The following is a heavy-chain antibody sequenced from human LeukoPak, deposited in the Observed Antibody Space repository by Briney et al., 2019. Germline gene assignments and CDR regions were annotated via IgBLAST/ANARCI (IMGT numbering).Heavy chain of an antibody. CDR3: ASRHCSGGGCYFAGADPFDY. D-gene: IGHD2-15*01. CDR2: IYSGGNI. CDR1: GFTVSSTY. V-gene: IGHV3-53*01. Sequence: GGSLRLSCAASGFTVSSTYMSWVRQAPGKGLEWVSVIYSGGNIYYIDSVKGRFTISRDTSENTLYLQMNSLRVEDTAVYFCASRHCSGGGCYFAGADPFDYWGQGTLVTVSS. J-gene: IGHJ4*02.